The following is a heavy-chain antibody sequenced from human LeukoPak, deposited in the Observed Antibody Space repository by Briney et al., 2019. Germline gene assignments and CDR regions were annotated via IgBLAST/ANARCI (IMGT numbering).Heavy chain of an antibody. V-gene: IGHV4-34*01. CDR2: IHHSGST. J-gene: IGHJ3*02. CDR3: ARLDYYDSSGYPYAFDI. D-gene: IGHD3-22*01. Sequence: SETLSLTCAVYGGSFSGYYWSWIRQPPGKGLEWIGEIHHSGSTNYNPSLKSRVTISVDTSKNQFSLKLSSVTAADTAVYYCARLDYYDSSGYPYAFDIWGKGTMVTVSS. CDR1: GGSFSGYY.